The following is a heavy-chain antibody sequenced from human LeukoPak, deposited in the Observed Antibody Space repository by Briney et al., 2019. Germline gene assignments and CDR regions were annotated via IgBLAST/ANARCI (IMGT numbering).Heavy chain of an antibody. CDR2: ISSNGGST. CDR3: AKRKAAAGTSYYYYMDV. D-gene: IGHD6-13*01. CDR1: GFTFSSYA. J-gene: IGHJ6*03. Sequence: GGSLRLSCAASGFTFSSYAMHWVRQAPGKGLECVSAISSNGGSTYYANSVKGRFTISRDNSKNTLYLQMNSLRAEDTAVYYCAKRKAAAGTSYYYYMDVWGKGTTVTISS. V-gene: IGHV3-64*01.